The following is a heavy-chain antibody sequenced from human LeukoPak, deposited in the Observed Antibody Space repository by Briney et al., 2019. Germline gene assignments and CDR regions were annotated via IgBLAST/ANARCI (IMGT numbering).Heavy chain of an antibody. J-gene: IGHJ4*02. CDR2: TYYRSKRYN. D-gene: IGHD1-7*01. Sequence: SETLSLTCAISGDIVSSNSAAGNWIRQSPSRGLEWLGRTYYRSKRYNDYAGSVKSPITINPDTSKNQFSLQLNSVTPEDTAVYYCARDFTKLRGFDYWGQGTLVTVSS. V-gene: IGHV6-1*01. CDR3: ARDFTKLRGFDY. CDR1: GDIVSSNSAA.